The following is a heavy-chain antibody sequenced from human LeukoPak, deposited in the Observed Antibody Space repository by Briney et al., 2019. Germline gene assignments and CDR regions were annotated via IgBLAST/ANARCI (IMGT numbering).Heavy chain of an antibody. J-gene: IGHJ4*02. CDR1: GFTFTSYS. D-gene: IGHD3-3*01. CDR2: TSDRGDYT. CDR3: ARDQYDTWSRRGNFDS. V-gene: IGHV3-23*01. Sequence: GGSLRLSCAASGFTFTSYSMSWVRQAPGKGLEWVSGTSDRGDYTYYADSVKGRFTISRDNSRNTLYLRMNSLRAEDTAVFYCARDQYDTWSRRGNFDSWGQGTLVIVSS.